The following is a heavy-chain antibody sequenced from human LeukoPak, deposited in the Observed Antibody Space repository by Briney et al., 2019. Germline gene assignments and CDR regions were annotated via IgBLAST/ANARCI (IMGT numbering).Heavy chain of an antibody. CDR1: GGSISSYY. V-gene: IGHV4-59*08. D-gene: IGHD6-19*01. Sequence: SETLSLTCTVSGGSISSYYWSWIRQPPGKGLEWIGYIYYSGSTNYNPSLKSRVTIPVDTSKNQFSLKLSSVTAADTAVDYCARHMERIAVAGTYFYYYGMDVWGQGTTVTVSS. CDR3: ARHMERIAVAGTYFYYYGMDV. J-gene: IGHJ6*02. CDR2: IYYSGST.